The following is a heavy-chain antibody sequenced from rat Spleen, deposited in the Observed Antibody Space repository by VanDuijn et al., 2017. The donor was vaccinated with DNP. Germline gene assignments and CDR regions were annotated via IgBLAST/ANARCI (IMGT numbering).Heavy chain of an antibody. J-gene: IGHJ1*01. V-gene: IGHV3-1*01. CDR1: GCSITSNY. CDR2: ISYSCST. CDR3: ARGLNYGGFSYSWYFDF. D-gene: IGHD1-11*01. Sequence: EVQLQESGPGLVQPSQSLSLTCSVTGCSITSNYWAWIRKFPGDKMEWMGYISYSCSTGYNPFLRGRISITRDTSKNQFFLQLNSVTTEDIATYYCARGLNYGGFSYSWYFDFWGPGTMVTVSS.